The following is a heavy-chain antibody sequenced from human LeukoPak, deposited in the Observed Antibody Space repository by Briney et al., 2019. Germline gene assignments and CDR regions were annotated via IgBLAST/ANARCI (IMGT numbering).Heavy chain of an antibody. D-gene: IGHD1-26*01. CDR3: APRELRANWVDP. J-gene: IGHJ5*02. V-gene: IGHV1-69*01. CDR1: GGTFSSYA. CDR2: IIPIFGTA. Sequence: ASVKVSCKASGGTFSSYAISLVRQAPGQGLEWMGGIIPIFGTANYAQKFQGRVTITADESTSTAYMELSSLRSEDTAVYYCAPRELRANWVDPWGQGTLVTVSS.